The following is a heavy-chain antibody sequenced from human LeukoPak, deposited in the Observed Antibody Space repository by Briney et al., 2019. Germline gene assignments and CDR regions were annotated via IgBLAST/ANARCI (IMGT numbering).Heavy chain of an antibody. D-gene: IGHD3-9*01. CDR1: GFTFSSYS. Sequence: GGSLRLSCAASGFTFSSYSMNWVRQAPGKGLEWVSSISSSSIYIYYADSVKGRFTISRDNAKNSLYLQMNSLRAEDTAVYYCARGWDILTGYSPNFPDYWGQGTLVTVSS. CDR3: ARGWDILTGYSPNFPDY. CDR2: ISSSSIYI. V-gene: IGHV3-21*01. J-gene: IGHJ4*02.